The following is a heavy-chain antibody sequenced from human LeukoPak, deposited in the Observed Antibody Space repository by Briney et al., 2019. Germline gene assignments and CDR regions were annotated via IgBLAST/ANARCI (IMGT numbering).Heavy chain of an antibody. CDR1: GGSFSGYY. V-gene: IGHV4-34*01. Sequence: SETLSLTCAVYGGSFSGYYWSWIRQPPGKGLEWIGEINHSGSTNYNPSLKSRVTISVDTSKNQFSLKLSSVTAADTAVYYCARAEDPREVDYWGQGTLVTVSS. D-gene: IGHD1-26*01. CDR3: ARAEDPREVDY. J-gene: IGHJ4*02. CDR2: INHSGST.